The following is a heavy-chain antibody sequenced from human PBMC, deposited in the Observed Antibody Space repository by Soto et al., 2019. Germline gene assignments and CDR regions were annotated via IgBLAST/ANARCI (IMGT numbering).Heavy chain of an antibody. Sequence: QVQLVESGGGVVQPGRSLRLSCAASGFTFSSYGMHWVRQAPGKGLEWVAVIWYDGSNKYYADSVKGRFTISRDNSKNTLYLQMNSLRAEDTAVYYCARSSFDDILTGYYPSDYWGQGTLVTVSS. D-gene: IGHD3-9*01. J-gene: IGHJ4*02. CDR2: IWYDGSNK. CDR1: GFTFSSYG. CDR3: ARSSFDDILTGYYPSDY. V-gene: IGHV3-33*01.